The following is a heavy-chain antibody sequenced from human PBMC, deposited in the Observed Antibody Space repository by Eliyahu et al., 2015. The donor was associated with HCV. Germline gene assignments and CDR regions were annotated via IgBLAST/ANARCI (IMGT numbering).Heavy chain of an antibody. Sequence: GKGLEWVANIKHDGSEKYYVDSVKGRFTISRDNAENSLYLQMNSLRAEDTALYYCARGRYCSSTSCRYFDYWGQGTLVTVSS. CDR2: IKHDGSEK. D-gene: IGHD2-2*01. CDR3: ARGRYCSSTSCRYFDY. J-gene: IGHJ4*02. V-gene: IGHV3-7*01.